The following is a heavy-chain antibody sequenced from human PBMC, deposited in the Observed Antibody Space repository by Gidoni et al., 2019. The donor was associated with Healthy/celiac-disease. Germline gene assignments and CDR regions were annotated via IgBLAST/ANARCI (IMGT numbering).Heavy chain of an antibody. CDR2: IYSGGST. J-gene: IGHJ4*02. CDR1: GFTVCRNY. V-gene: IGHV3-53*01. D-gene: IGHD3-10*01. Sequence: EVQLVESGGGLIQLGGSLRLSCAASGFTVCRNYMGWVRQAPGKGLEWVSVIYSGGSTYYADSVKGRFTISRDNSKNTLYLQMNSLRAEDTAVYYCARVDYGSGSYSGGFDYWGQGTLVTVSS. CDR3: ARVDYGSGSYSGGFDY.